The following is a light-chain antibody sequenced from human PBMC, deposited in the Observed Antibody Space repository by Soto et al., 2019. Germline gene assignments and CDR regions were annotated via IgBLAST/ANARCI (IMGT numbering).Light chain of an antibody. J-gene: IGLJ2*01. Sequence: QSALTQPASVSGSPGQSITISCTGTSSDVGSYNLVSWYQQHPGKAPKLMIYEGSKRPSGVSNRFSGSKSGNTASLTISGLQAEDEADYYCCSYAGSSRLTFGGGTKVTVL. CDR3: CSYAGSSRLT. CDR1: SSDVGSYNL. V-gene: IGLV2-23*01. CDR2: EGS.